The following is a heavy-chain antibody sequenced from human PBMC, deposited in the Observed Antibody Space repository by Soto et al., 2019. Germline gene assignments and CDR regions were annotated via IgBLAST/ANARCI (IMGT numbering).Heavy chain of an antibody. Sequence: SETLSLTCAVSGYSICSSNWWGWIRQPPGKGLEWIGYIYYSGTTYYNPSLKSRVTISIDTSKNQFSLKLKSVTAADTAVYFCARDHCSGDCYLNWFDPWGQGTLVTVS. V-gene: IGHV4-28*03. D-gene: IGHD2-21*02. CDR1: GYSICSSNW. CDR2: IYYSGTT. CDR3: ARDHCSGDCYLNWFDP. J-gene: IGHJ5*02.